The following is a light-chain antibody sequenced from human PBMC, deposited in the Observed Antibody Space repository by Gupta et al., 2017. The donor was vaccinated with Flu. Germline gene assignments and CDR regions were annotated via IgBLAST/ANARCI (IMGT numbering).Light chain of an antibody. CDR1: QSISSSS. Sequence: TQSPSSLSASVGYRVTITCRASQSISSSSLNWYQQKPGKAPNLLIYAASSLQSGVPSRFSASGSGKHFTLTLTRLQREDFATYYCQQSDRTPYTFGQGTKMEIK. V-gene: IGKV1-39*01. J-gene: IGKJ2*01. CDR3: QQSDRTPYT. CDR2: AAS.